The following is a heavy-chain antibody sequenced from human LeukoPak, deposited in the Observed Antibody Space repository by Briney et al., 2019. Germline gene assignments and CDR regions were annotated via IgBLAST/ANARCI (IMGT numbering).Heavy chain of an antibody. D-gene: IGHD6-19*01. V-gene: IGHV4-34*01. Sequence: PSETLSLTCAVYGGSFSGYYWSWIRQPPGKGLEWIGEINHSGSTNYNPSLKSRVTISVDTSKNQFSLKLSSVTAADTAVYYCARASRKYSSGPLGYWGQGTLVTVSS. CDR3: ARASRKYSSGPLGY. CDR2: INHSGST. J-gene: IGHJ4*02. CDR1: GGSFSGYY.